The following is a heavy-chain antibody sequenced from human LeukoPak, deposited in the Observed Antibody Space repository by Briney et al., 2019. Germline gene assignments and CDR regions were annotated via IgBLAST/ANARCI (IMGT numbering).Heavy chain of an antibody. V-gene: IGHV4-34*01. CDR2: INHSGST. CDR1: GGSFSGYY. CDR3: ARQIVAAINWFDP. D-gene: IGHD2-15*01. Sequence: SETLSLTCAVYGGSFSGYYWSWIRQPPGKGLEWIGEINHSGSTNYNPSLKSRVTISVDTSKNQFSLKLSSVTAADTAVYYCARQIVAAINWFDPWGQGTLVTVSS. J-gene: IGHJ5*02.